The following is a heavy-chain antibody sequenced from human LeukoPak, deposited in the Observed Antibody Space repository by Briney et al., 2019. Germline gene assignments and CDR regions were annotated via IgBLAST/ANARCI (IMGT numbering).Heavy chain of an antibody. Sequence: PGGSLRLSCAASGFTFSSYAMSWVRQAPGKGLEWVSAVSGSGDSRYYADSVKGRFTISRDNSKNTLYLQMNSLRAEDTAVYYCAKGSHQGGLYYGSGSIQWGQGNLVTVSS. D-gene: IGHD3-10*01. J-gene: IGHJ4*02. CDR1: GFTFSSYA. CDR3: AKGSHQGGLYYGSGSIQ. CDR2: VSGSGDSR. V-gene: IGHV3-23*01.